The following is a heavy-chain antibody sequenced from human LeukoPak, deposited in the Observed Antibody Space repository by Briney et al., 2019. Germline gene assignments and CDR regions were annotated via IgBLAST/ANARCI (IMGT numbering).Heavy chain of an antibody. CDR3: AREVGYYYFDY. V-gene: IGHV3-7*01. Sequence: GGSLRLSCAASGFTFRSYWMSWVRQAPGKGLEWVANIKQDGSEKYYVDSVKGRFTISRDNAKNSLYLQMNSLRAEDTAVYYCAREVGYYYFDYWGQGTLVTVSS. CDR2: IKQDGSEK. CDR1: GFTFRSYW. D-gene: IGHD1-26*01. J-gene: IGHJ4*02.